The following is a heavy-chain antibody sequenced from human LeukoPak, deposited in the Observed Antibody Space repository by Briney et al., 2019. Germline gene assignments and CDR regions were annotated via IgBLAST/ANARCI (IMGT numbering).Heavy chain of an antibody. V-gene: IGHV1-2*02. D-gene: IGHD3-10*01. CDR2: INPNSGGT. Sequence: GASVKVSCKASGYTFTGYYMHWVRQAPGQGLEWMGWINPNSGGTNYAQKFQGRVTMTRDTSISTAYSELSRLRADDRAVYYCARGPYYGSGRRGHYFDYWGQGTLVSVSS. J-gene: IGHJ4*02. CDR3: ARGPYYGSGRRGHYFDY. CDR1: GYTFTGYY.